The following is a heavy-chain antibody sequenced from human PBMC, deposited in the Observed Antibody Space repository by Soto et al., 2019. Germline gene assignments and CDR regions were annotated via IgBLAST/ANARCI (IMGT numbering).Heavy chain of an antibody. CDR3: ARVLPYDILTGYYTRRSRYFDY. D-gene: IGHD3-9*01. J-gene: IGHJ4*02. CDR2: INHSGST. Sequence: SETLSLTCAVYGGSFSGYYWSWIRQPPGKGLEWIGEINHSGSTNYNPSLKSRVTISVDTSKNQFSLKLSSVTAADTAVYYCARVLPYDILTGYYTRRSRYFDYWGQGTLVTVSS. V-gene: IGHV4-34*01. CDR1: GGSFSGYY.